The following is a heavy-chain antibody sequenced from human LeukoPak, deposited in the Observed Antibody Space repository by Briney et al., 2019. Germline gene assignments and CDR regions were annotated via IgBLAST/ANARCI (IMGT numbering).Heavy chain of an antibody. Sequence: GGSLRLSCAASGFMFTSYAMSWVRQAPGKGLEWLSVVSSSGGTTYYADSVKGRFTISRDNSKNTVYLQMNSLRAEDTALYYCAKGRLSLIDYWGRGTLVTVSS. CDR2: VSSSGGTT. D-gene: IGHD3-16*01. J-gene: IGHJ4*02. V-gene: IGHV3-23*01. CDR1: GFMFTSYA. CDR3: AKGRLSLIDY.